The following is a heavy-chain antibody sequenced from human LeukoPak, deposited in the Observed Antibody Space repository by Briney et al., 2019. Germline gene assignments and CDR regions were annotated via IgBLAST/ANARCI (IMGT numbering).Heavy chain of an antibody. V-gene: IGHV1-2*02. CDR3: ARGIPYCSSTSCLYYYYYGMDV. J-gene: IGHJ6*02. CDR2: INPNSGGT. D-gene: IGHD2-2*01. CDR1: GGTFSSYA. Sequence: ASVKVSCKASGGTFSSYAISWVRQAPGQGLEWMGWINPNSGGTNYAQKFQGRVTMTRDTSISTAYMELSRLRSDDTAVYYCARGIPYCSSTSCLYYYYYGMDVWGQGTTVTVSS.